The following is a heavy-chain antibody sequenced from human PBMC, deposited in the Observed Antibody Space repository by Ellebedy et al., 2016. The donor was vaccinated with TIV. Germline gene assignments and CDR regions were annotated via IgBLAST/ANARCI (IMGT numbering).Heavy chain of an antibody. Sequence: ASVKVSXXASGYTFTGNYIHWVRQAPGQGLEWMGWMNPNSGSTGYAQKFQGRVTMTRNTSISTAYMELSSLRSEDTAVYYWAREYYYDSSGYYVYWGQGTLVTVSS. CDR2: MNPNSGST. V-gene: IGHV1-8*02. J-gene: IGHJ4*02. D-gene: IGHD3-22*01. CDR3: AREYYYDSSGYYVY. CDR1: GYTFTGNY.